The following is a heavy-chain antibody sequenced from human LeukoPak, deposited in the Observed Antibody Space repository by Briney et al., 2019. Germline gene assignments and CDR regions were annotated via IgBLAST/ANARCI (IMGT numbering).Heavy chain of an antibody. V-gene: IGHV4-39*07. CDR1: GGSISSSSYY. J-gene: IGHJ5*02. Sequence: SETLSLTCTVSGGSISSSSYYWSLIRQPPGKWLEWIGEINHSGSTNYNPSLKSRVTISVDTSKNQFSLKLSSVTAADTAVYYCARGPAVVTAYNWFDPWGQGTLVTVSS. CDR3: ARGPAVVTAYNWFDP. CDR2: INHSGST. D-gene: IGHD2-21*02.